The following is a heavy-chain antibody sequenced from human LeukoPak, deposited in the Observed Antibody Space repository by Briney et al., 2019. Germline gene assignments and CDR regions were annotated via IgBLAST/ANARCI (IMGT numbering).Heavy chain of an antibody. V-gene: IGHV1-3*01. J-gene: IGHJ4*02. CDR3: ARSSGDYFFDY. D-gene: IGHD4-17*01. Sequence: ASVKVSCKASGYTLTNYAMHWVRQAPGQRLEWMGWISAGNGNTKYSQKFQGRVTITRGTSATTAYMELSNLRSEDTAVYYCARSSGDYFFDYWGQGTLVTVSS. CDR1: GYTLTNYA. CDR2: ISAGNGNT.